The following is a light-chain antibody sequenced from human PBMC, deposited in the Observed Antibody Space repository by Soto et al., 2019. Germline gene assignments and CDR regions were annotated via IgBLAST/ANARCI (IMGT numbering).Light chain of an antibody. Sequence: EIVLTQSACTLSWSPGERATLSCGASQSVTSSYLAWYQQKPGQAPRLLIYGASSRATGIPDRFSGSGSGTDFTLTISRLEPEDFAVYYCQQYGSSPPLSFGGGTKVDIK. CDR2: GAS. CDR1: QSVTSSY. V-gene: IGKV3-20*01. CDR3: QQYGSSPPLS. J-gene: IGKJ4*01.